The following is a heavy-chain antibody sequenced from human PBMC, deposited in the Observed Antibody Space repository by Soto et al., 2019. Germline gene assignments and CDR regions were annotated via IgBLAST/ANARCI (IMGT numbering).Heavy chain of an antibody. CDR1: GYTFTSYA. V-gene: IGHV1-3*01. D-gene: IGHD2-2*01. CDR2: INAGNGNR. J-gene: IGHJ4*02. Sequence: ASVNVSCKASGYTFTSYAMHWVRQAPGQRLEWMGWINAGNGNRKYSQKFQGRVTITRDTSASTAYMELSSLRSEDTAVNYCARGIVVVPAAMFDWGQGTLVTVSS. CDR3: ARGIVVVPAAMFD.